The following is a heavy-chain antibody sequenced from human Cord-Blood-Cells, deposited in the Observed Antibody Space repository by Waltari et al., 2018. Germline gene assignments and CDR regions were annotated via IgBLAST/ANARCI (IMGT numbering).Heavy chain of an antibody. CDR3: ARDYSSSSFAFDI. V-gene: IGHV1-69*06. D-gene: IGHD6-6*01. Sequence: QVQRVQSGAAVTNPGSWVTDSCQASGATCRTNAIRWVRQAHGQGLEWMGGIIPIFGTANYAQKFQGRVTITADKSTSTAYMELSSLRSEDTAVYYCARDYSSSSFAFDIWGQGTMVTVSS. CDR2: IIPIFGTA. J-gene: IGHJ3*02. CDR1: GATCRTNA.